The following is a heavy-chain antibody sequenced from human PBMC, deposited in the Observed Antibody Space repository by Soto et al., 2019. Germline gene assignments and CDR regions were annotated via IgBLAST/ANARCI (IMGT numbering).Heavy chain of an antibody. CDR2: FIPIFGTA. J-gene: IGHJ5*02. Sequence: QVQLVQSGAEVKKPGSSVKVSCKASGGTFSSYAISWVRQAPGQGLEWMGGFIPIFGTANYAQKFQGRVTITADKSTSTAYMELSSLRSEDTAVYYCARAPITYYYDSSGYYWFDPWGQGTLVTVSS. V-gene: IGHV1-69*06. D-gene: IGHD3-22*01. CDR3: ARAPITYYYDSSGYYWFDP. CDR1: GGTFSSYA.